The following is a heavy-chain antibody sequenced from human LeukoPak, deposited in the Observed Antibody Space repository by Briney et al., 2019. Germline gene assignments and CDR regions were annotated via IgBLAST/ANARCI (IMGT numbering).Heavy chain of an antibody. CDR1: GGSISSYY. Sequence: SEPLSLTCTVSGGSISSYYWSWIRQPPGKGLEWIGYIYTSGSTNYNPSLKSRVTISVDTSKNQFSLKLSSVTAADTAVYYCARECGSSRDPFDYWGQGTLVTVSS. CDR2: IYTSGST. CDR3: ARECGSSRDPFDY. V-gene: IGHV4-4*09. D-gene: IGHD6-13*01. J-gene: IGHJ4*02.